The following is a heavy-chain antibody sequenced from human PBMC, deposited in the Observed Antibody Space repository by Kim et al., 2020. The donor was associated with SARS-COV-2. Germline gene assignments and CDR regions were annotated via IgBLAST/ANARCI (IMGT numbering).Heavy chain of an antibody. V-gene: IGHV4-34*01. D-gene: IGHD3-10*01. J-gene: IGHJ6*02. CDR2: IDHAGST. CDR1: GGSFSAFH. Sequence: SETLSLTCAVYGGSFSAFHWSWIRQPPGKGLEWIGEIDHAGSTNYNPSLKSRVTISVDTSKNHISLRLRSVTAADTAVYYCARSQPGASDYYAMDVWCQ. CDR3: ARSQPGASDYYAMDV.